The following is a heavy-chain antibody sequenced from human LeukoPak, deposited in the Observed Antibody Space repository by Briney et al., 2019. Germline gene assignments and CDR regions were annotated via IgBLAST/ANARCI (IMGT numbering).Heavy chain of an antibody. J-gene: IGHJ6*02. D-gene: IGHD6-13*01. V-gene: IGHV4-4*02. CDR1: GGSISSNEW. Sequence: SETLSLTCAVSGGSISSNEWWSWVRQPPGKGLEWIGEIYQSGSTNYNPSLKSRVTISVDKWKNQFSLKLTFVTAADPGVDYCARDLRYSYRWFYYGMDVWGQGTTVTVSS. CDR3: ARDLRYSYRWFYYGMDV. CDR2: IYQSGST.